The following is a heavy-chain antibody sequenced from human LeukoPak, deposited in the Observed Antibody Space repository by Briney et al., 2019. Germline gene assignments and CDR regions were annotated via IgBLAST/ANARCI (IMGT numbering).Heavy chain of an antibody. J-gene: IGHJ4*02. CDR1: GAPISSYY. CDR3: ARDIVGVTRAFGY. V-gene: IGHV4-59*01. D-gene: IGHD1-26*01. Sequence: SETLSLTCTVSGAPISSYYWTWIRQPPGRGLEWIGSKYYSGSTNYSPSLQSRVTMSVDTSTNQFSLKLSSVTAADTAVYYCARDIVGVTRAFGYWGQGTLATVSS. CDR2: KYYSGST.